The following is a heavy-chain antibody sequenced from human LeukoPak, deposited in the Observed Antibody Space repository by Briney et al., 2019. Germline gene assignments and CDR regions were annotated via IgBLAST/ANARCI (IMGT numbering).Heavy chain of an antibody. D-gene: IGHD6-13*01. CDR3: ARDWQQLLPYELDY. V-gene: IGHV3-23*01. CDR1: GFTFSSYA. Sequence: GGSLRLSCAASGFTFSSYAVTWVRQAPGKGLEWVSAISGTGGTTYYTDSVKGRFTISRDNSKNTLFLQMNSLRAEDTAVYYCARDWQQLLPYELDYWGQGTLVTVSS. CDR2: ISGTGGTT. J-gene: IGHJ4*02.